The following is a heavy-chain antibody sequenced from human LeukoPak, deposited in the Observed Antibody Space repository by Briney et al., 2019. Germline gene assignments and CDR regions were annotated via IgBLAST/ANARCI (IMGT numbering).Heavy chain of an antibody. CDR2: IYPGDSDT. J-gene: IGHJ4*02. V-gene: IGHV5-51*01. CDR3: ERGRYYDSSGRFDY. D-gene: IGHD3-22*01. CDR1: GYSFTSYW. Sequence: GESLKISCKGSGYSFTSYWIGWVRQMPGKGLEWMGIIYPGDSDTRYSPSFQGQVTISADKSISTAYLQWSSLKASDTAMYYCERGRYYDSSGRFDYWGQGTLSPSPQ.